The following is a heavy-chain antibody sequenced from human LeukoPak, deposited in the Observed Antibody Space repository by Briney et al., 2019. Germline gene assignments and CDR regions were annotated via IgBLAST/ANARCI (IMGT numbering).Heavy chain of an antibody. CDR1: GGSFSGYY. Sequence: PSETLSLTCAVYGGSFSGYYWSWIRQPPGKGLEWIGEINHSGSTNYNPSLKSRVTISVDTSKNQFSLKLSSVTAADTAVYYCARAHYDYVWGSYRYEGSLAFDIWGQGTMVTVSS. D-gene: IGHD3-16*02. CDR3: ARAHYDYVWGSYRYEGSLAFDI. CDR2: INHSGST. V-gene: IGHV4-34*01. J-gene: IGHJ3*02.